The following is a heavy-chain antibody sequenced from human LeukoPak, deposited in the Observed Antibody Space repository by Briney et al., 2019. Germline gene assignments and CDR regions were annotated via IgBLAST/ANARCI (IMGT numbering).Heavy chain of an antibody. CDR3: ARDVADY. Sequence: PGGSLRLSCAASGFTFSSSAMSWVRQAPGKGLEWVSTISGSGDRTYYADSVKGRFTISRDNSKNTLYLQMNSLRAEDTAVYYCARDVADYWGQGTLVTVSS. V-gene: IGHV3-23*01. D-gene: IGHD2-15*01. CDR2: ISGSGDRT. J-gene: IGHJ4*02. CDR1: GFTFSSSA.